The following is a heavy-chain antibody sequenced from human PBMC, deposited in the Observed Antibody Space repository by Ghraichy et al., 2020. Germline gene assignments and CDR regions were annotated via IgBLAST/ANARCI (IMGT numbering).Heavy chain of an antibody. V-gene: IGHV3-64*01. CDR3: ARIYCTTNSCYGGLGY. CDR1: GFSFSTHA. Sequence: GGSLRLSCTASGFSFSTHAMHWVRQAPGRGLEYVSSISSNGGRKYYANSVKGRFTISRDNSKNTLYLQMDSLRTEDMAVYYCARIYCTTNSCYGGLGYWGQGALVTVSS. D-gene: IGHD2-2*01. J-gene: IGHJ4*02. CDR2: ISSNGGRK.